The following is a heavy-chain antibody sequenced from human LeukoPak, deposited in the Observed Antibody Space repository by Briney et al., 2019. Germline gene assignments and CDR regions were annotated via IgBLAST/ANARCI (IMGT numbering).Heavy chain of an antibody. D-gene: IGHD3-16*01. CDR2: ISDGGGST. J-gene: IGHJ4*02. V-gene: IGHV3-23*01. CDR3: GKGYYDYVWGSYYFDY. CDR1: GFTFSSYA. Sequence: GGSLRLSCAASGFTFSSYAMTWVRQAPGKGLEWVSAISDGGGSTYYADSVKGRFTISRDNSKNMLYLQMNSLRGEDTAVYYCGKGYYDYVWGSYYFDYWGQGTLVTVSS.